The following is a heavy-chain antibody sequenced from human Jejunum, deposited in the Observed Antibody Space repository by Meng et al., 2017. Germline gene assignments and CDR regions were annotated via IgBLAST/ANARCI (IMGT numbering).Heavy chain of an antibody. Sequence: QVQLQEAGPGLVQPSGTLCLPCAVSGVSISSIYWWSWVRQPPGKGLEWIGQIYQTGSTNYNPALQSRVTMSVDKSKNQFSLKLSSVTAADSAVYYCVRESDSTSSYSAIDYWGQGTLVTVSS. J-gene: IGHJ4*02. CDR2: IYQTGST. CDR1: GVSISSIYW. CDR3: VRESDSTSSYSAIDY. V-gene: IGHV4-4*02. D-gene: IGHD6-6*01.